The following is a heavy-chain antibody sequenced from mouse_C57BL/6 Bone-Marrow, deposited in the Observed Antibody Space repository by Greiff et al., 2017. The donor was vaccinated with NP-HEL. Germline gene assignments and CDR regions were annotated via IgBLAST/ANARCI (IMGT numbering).Heavy chain of an antibody. CDR1: GFTFTSYT. J-gene: IGHJ4*01. Sequence: VQLQQSGAELARPGASVKMSCKASGFTFTSYTMHWVKQRPGQGLEWIGYINPSSGYTKYNQKFKDKATLTADNSSSTAYMQLSSRTSEESAVYYCGGRLLRAMDDWGKGTSVTVSS. CDR2: INPSSGYT. CDR3: GGRLLRAMDD. V-gene: IGHV1-4*01. D-gene: IGHD2-3*01.